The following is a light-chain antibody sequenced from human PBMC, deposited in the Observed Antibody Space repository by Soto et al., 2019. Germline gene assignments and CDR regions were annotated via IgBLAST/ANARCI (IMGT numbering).Light chain of an antibody. CDR3: SSFAGSNNCPYV. V-gene: IGLV2-8*01. CDR2: GIN. J-gene: IGLJ1*01. CDR1: SSDVDAYDY. Sequence: QSALTPPPSASGSPGPSVTISCPGTSSDVDAYDYVSWYQQHPGKAPKLMIYGINKRPSGVPDRFSCSKSGNTASLTVSGLQSEDEADYYCSSFAGSNNCPYVFGAGTKGTVL.